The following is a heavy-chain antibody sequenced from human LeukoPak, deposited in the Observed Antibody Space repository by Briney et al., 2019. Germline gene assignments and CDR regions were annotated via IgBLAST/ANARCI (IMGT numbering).Heavy chain of an antibody. CDR2: ISGSGGRI. J-gene: IGHJ4*02. CDR3: AKNPRLEGWIYLDS. V-gene: IGHV3-23*01. CDR1: GFTFSSYS. Sequence: GGSLRLSCAASGFTFSSYSLSWVRQAPAKGLEWVSSISGSGGRIDYAGSVKGQFNISRDNSKNTLSLQMHSLTAEDTAVYYCAKNPRLEGWIYLDSWGQGILVTVSS. D-gene: IGHD1-1*01.